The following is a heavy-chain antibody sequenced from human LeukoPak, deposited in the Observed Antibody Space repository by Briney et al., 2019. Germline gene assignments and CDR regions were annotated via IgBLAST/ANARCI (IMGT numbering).Heavy chain of an antibody. CDR1: GFTFSGYW. J-gene: IGHJ4*02. V-gene: IGHV3-74*01. CDR3: ARHLGTSSDH. CDR2: INSDGSST. D-gene: IGHD7-27*01. Sequence: GVSLRLSCAASGFTFSGYWMYWVRQAPGKGLVWVSLINSDGSSTNYADSVKGRFTISRDNAKNTLCLQVNSLRADDTAVYYCARHLGTSSDHWGQGTLVTVSS.